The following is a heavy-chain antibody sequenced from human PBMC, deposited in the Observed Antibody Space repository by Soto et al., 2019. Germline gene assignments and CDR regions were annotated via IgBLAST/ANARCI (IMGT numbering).Heavy chain of an antibody. CDR3: ASRSVSSSSDYYGMDV. Sequence: SVKVSCKASGYTFTSYYMHWVRQAPGQGLEWMGIINPSGGSTSYAQKFQGRVTMTRDTSTSTVYMELSSLRSEDTAVYYCASRSVSSSSDYYGMDVWGQGTTVTVSS. V-gene: IGHV1-46*01. J-gene: IGHJ6*02. D-gene: IGHD6-6*01. CDR2: INPSGGST. CDR1: GYTFTSYY.